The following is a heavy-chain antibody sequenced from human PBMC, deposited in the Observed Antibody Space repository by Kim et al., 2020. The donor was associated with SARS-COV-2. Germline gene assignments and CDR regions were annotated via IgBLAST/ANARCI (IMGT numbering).Heavy chain of an antibody. CDR3: ARDDLRGFGELFWDY. D-gene: IGHD3-10*01. CDR1: GYTFTSYA. J-gene: IGHJ4*02. V-gene: IGHV1-3*01. Sequence: ASVKVSCKASGYTFTSYAMHWVRQAPGQRLEWMGWINAGNGNTKYSQKFQGRVTITRDTSASTAYMELSSLRSEDTAVYYCARDDLRGFGELFWDYWGQGTLVTVSS. CDR2: INAGNGNT.